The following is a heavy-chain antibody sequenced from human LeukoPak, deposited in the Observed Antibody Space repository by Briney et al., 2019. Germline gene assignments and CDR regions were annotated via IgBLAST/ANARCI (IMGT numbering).Heavy chain of an antibody. CDR3: ATKGDSTWYFDY. CDR2: ISGSGGST. J-gene: IGHJ4*02. CDR1: GFTFSSYA. D-gene: IGHD6-13*01. Sequence: GGSLRLSCAASGFTFSSYAMSWVRQAPGKGLEWVSAISGSGGSTYYADSVKGRFTISRDNSKNTLYLQMNSLRAEDTAVYYCATKGDSTWYFDYWGQGTLVTVSS. V-gene: IGHV3-23*01.